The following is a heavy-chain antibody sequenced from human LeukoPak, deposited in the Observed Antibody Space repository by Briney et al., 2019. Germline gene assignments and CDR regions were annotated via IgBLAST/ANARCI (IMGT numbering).Heavy chain of an antibody. CDR3: AFSLGVLPDSPMRY. D-gene: IGHD3-16*01. CDR1: GFTFSSYA. CDR2: ISGSGIST. Sequence: GGSLRLSCAGSGFTFSSYAMSWVRQAPGKGLEWVSGISGSGISTFNIDSVKGRFTISRDNSKNTLYLQMNSLRAEDTAVYYCAFSLGVLPDSPMRYWGQGTLVTVSS. J-gene: IGHJ4*02. V-gene: IGHV3-23*01.